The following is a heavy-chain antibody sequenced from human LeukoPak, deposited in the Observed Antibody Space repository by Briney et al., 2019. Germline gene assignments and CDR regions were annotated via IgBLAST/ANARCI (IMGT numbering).Heavy chain of an antibody. Sequence: PSETLSLTCTVSGGSISSGDYYWSWIRQPPGKGLEWIGYMYYSGSTYYNPSLKSRVTISVDTSKNQFSLKLSSVTAADTAVYHCARPYYYDSRIDPWGQGTLATVSS. CDR1: GGSISSGDYY. D-gene: IGHD3-22*01. CDR2: MYYSGST. V-gene: IGHV4-30-4*01. CDR3: ARPYYYDSRIDP. J-gene: IGHJ5*02.